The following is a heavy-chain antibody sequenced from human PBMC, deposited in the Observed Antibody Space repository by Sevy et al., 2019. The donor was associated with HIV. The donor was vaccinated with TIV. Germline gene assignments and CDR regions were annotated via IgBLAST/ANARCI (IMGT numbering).Heavy chain of an antibody. CDR3: ASSEITIFGVVTDYYYYGMDV. D-gene: IGHD3-3*01. CDR1: GYTFTSYA. CDR2: INAGNGNT. V-gene: IGHV1-3*01. J-gene: IGHJ6*02. Sequence: ASVKVSCKASGYTFTSYAMHWVRQAPGQGLEWMGWINAGNGNTKYSQKFQGRVTITRDTSASTAYMGLSSLRSEDTAVYYCASSEITIFGVVTDYYYYGMDVWGQGTTVTVS.